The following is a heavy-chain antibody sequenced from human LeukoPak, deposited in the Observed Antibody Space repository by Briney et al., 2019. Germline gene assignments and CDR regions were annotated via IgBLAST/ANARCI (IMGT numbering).Heavy chain of an antibody. Sequence: PSETLSLTCAVYGGSFSGYYWSWLRQPPGKGLEWIGEINHSGSTNYNPSLKRRVTISVDTSKNQFSLKLSSVTAADTAVYYCARGFPYYYDSSGYGGQGTLVTVSS. CDR3: ARGFPYYYDSSGY. J-gene: IGHJ4*02. CDR1: GGSFSGYY. V-gene: IGHV4-34*01. CDR2: INHSGST. D-gene: IGHD3-22*01.